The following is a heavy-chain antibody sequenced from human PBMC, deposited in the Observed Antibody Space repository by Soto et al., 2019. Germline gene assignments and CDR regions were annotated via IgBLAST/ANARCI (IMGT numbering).Heavy chain of an antibody. CDR1: GYTFTSYY. CDR2: INPSGGST. D-gene: IGHD2-15*01. J-gene: IGHJ5*02. Sequence: ASVKVSCKASGYTFTSYYMHWVRQAPGQGLEWMGIINPSGGSTSYAQKFQGRVTMTRDTSTSTVYMELSSLRSEDTAVYYCARGVVDIVVVVAGRLDPWGQGTLVTVSS. V-gene: IGHV1-46*03. CDR3: ARGVVDIVVVVAGRLDP.